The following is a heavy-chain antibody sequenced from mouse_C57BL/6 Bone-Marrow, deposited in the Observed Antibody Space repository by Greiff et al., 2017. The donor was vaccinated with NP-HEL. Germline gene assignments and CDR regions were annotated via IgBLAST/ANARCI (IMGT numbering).Heavy chain of an antibody. D-gene: IGHD2-2*01. CDR3: ARSRRRGYHWYFDV. J-gene: IGHJ1*03. CDR2: IDPANGNT. V-gene: IGHV14-3*01. Sequence: VHVKQSVAELVRPGASVKLSCTASGFNIKNTYMHWVKQRPEQGLEWIGRIDPANGNTNYAPKFQGKATITADTSSNTAYLQLSSLTSEDTAIYYCARSRRRGYHWYFDVWGTGTTVTVSS. CDR1: GFNIKNTY.